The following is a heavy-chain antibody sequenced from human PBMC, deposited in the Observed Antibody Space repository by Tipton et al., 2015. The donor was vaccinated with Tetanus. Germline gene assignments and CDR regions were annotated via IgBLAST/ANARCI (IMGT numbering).Heavy chain of an antibody. CDR2: VTPYNGHK. CDR1: GYSFTSYG. V-gene: IGHV1-18*01. J-gene: IGHJ4*02. CDR3: TRTISNDYVAA. Sequence: QLVQSGAEVKKPGASVKVSCTANGYSFTSYGINWVRQAPGQGLEWVGWVTPYNGHKDLPQKLQGRVTISRDNSRNTLYLQMSSLRVEDTAVYYCTRTISNDYVAAWGQGTLVTVSS. D-gene: IGHD4-17*01.